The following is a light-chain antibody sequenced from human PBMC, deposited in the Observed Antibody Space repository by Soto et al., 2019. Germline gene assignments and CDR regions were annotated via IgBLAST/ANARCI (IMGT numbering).Light chain of an antibody. Sequence: QCVLTHPASVSGSPFQSTAISCPGISSDAGGYKYVSWYQQYPGKAARLMIYDVSRRPSAVPDRFSGSKSGNTAWLTISGLQSEDEADYYCSSCTSYSSYVFGTGTKVTVL. V-gene: IGLV2-14*01. J-gene: IGLJ1*01. CDR1: SSDAGGYKY. CDR2: DVS. CDR3: SSCTSYSSYV.